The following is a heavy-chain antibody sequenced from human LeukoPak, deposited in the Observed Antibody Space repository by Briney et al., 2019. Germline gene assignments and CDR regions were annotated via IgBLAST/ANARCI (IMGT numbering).Heavy chain of an antibody. CDR2: IIPIFGTA. V-gene: IGHV1-69*13. CDR1: GGTFSSYA. D-gene: IGHD1-20*01. J-gene: IGHJ6*03. Sequence: ASVKVSCKASGGTFSSYAISWVRQAPGQGLEWMGGIIPIFGTANYAQKFQGRVTITADESTSTAYMELSSLRSEDTAVYYCASITGTQGIYYYYYMDVWGKGTTVTVSS. CDR3: ASITGTQGIYYYYYMDV.